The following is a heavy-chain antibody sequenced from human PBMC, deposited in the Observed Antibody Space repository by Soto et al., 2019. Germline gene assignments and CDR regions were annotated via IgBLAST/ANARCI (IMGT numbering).Heavy chain of an antibody. CDR1: GFTFSSYG. Sequence: PGGSLRLSCAASGFTFSSYGMHWVRQAPGKGLEWVAVISYDGSNKYYADSVKGRFTTSRDNSKNTLYLQMNSLRAEDTAVYYCAKVVSYDSSGHYYYYYGMDVWGQGTTVTVSS. CDR3: AKVVSYDSSGHYYYYYGMDV. CDR2: ISYDGSNK. V-gene: IGHV3-30*18. J-gene: IGHJ6*02. D-gene: IGHD3-22*01.